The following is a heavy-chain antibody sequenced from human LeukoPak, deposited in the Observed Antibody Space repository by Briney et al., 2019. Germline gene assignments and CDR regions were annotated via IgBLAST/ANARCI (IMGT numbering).Heavy chain of an antibody. Sequence: GGSLRLSCAASGFTFSAYSMSWVRQAPGKGLEWVSYIGTSSSPIYYADSVKGRFTISRDNAKNSLYLQMNSLRDEDTAVYYCAREFYYFGYWGQGTLLTVSS. J-gene: IGHJ4*02. CDR3: AREFYYFGY. CDR2: IGTSSSPI. CDR1: GFTFSAYS. V-gene: IGHV3-48*02.